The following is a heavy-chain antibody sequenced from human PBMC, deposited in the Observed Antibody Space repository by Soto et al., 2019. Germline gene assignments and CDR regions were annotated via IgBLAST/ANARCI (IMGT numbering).Heavy chain of an antibody. J-gene: IGHJ1*01. Sequence: QVQLVESGGGVVQPGRSLRLSCAASGFTFSSYGMHWVRQAPGKGLEWVAVISYDGSNKYYADSVKGRFTISRDNSKNTLYLQMNSLRAEDTAVYYCAKGTCLREGGYVSYFQHWGQGTLVTVSS. V-gene: IGHV3-30*18. D-gene: IGHD5-12*01. CDR1: GFTFSSYG. CDR3: AKGTCLREGGYVSYFQH. CDR2: ISYDGSNK.